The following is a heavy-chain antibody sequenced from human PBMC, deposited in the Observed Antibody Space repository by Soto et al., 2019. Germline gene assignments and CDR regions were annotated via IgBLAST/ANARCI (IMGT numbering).Heavy chain of an antibody. CDR2: IYHSGST. V-gene: IGHV4-30-2*01. D-gene: IGHD3-16*01. CDR3: ARERGGDDAFHI. J-gene: IGHJ3*02. CDR1: VVAISSGGYS. Sequence: AWETLSLTCAFSVVAISSGGYSCSWIRQPPWKGLEWIGYIYHSGSTYYNPSLKSRVTISVNRSKNQFSLKLSSVTAADTAVYYCARERGGDDAFHILGQVTMDSLS.